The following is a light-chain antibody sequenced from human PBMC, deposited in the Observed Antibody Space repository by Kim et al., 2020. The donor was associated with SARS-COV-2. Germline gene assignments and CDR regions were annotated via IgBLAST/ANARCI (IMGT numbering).Light chain of an antibody. CDR2: AAS. CDR3: LHHYNYPFT. Sequence: DIQMTQSPSAMSASVGDRVTITCRASQDISNYLAWFQQKPGKVPKRLIYAASSLQSGVPSRFTGTGSGTEFTLTINNLQPEDFATYYCLHHYNYPFTFAGGTKVDIK. CDR1: QDISNY. V-gene: IGKV1-17*03. J-gene: IGKJ4*01.